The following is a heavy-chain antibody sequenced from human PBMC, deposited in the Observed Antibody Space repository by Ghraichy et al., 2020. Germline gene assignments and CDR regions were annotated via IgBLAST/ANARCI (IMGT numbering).Heavy chain of an antibody. CDR1: GFTFSSYS. V-gene: IGHV3-21*01. Sequence: GGSLRLSCAASGFTFSSYSMNWVRQAPGKGLEWVSSISSSSSYIYYADSVKGRFTISRDNAKNSLYLQMNSLRAEDTAVYYCARGLPSHYYYYYMDVWGKGTTVTVSS. CDR2: ISSSSSYI. CDR3: ARGLPSHYYYYYMDV. D-gene: IGHD2/OR15-2a*01. J-gene: IGHJ6*03.